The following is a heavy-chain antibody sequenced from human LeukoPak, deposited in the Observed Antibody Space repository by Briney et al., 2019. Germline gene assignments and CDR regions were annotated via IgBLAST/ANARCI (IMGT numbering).Heavy chain of an antibody. J-gene: IGHJ4*02. CDR2: IYYSGST. CDR3: ARWYYDSSGYRYFDY. V-gene: IGHV4-59*01. D-gene: IGHD3-22*01. CDR1: SVSISTFY. Sequence: PSETLSLTCTVSSVSISTFYWTWIRQPPGKGLEWIGNIYYSGSTRYNPSLKSRVTISVDTSKNQFSLKLSSVTAADTATYYCARWYYDSSGYRYFDYWGQGTLVTVSS.